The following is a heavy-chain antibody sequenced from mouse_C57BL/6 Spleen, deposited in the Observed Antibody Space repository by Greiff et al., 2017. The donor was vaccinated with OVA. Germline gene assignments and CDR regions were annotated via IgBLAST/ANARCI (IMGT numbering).Heavy chain of an antibody. CDR2: IYPRSGNT. J-gene: IGHJ4*01. CDR1: GYTFTSYG. Sequence: VQLQQSGAELARPGASVKLSCKASGYTFTSYGISWVKQRTGQGLEWIGEIYPRSGNTYYNEKFKGKATLTADKSSSPAYMELRSLTSEDSAVYFCARSESSGYVNAMDYWGQGTSVTVSS. CDR3: ARSESSGYVNAMDY. V-gene: IGHV1-81*01. D-gene: IGHD3-2*02.